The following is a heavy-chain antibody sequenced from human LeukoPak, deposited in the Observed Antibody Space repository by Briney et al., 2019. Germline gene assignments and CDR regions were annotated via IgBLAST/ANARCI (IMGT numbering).Heavy chain of an antibody. V-gene: IGHV1-18*01. CDR3: ARDPGVMVSWNWFVP. J-gene: IGHJ5*02. CDR1: GYTFTSYG. Sequence: ASVKVSCKASGYTFTSYGISWVRQAPGQGLEWMGWISAYNGNTNYAQKLQGRVTITRDTSASTAYMELSSLRSEDTAVYYCARDPGVMVSWNWFVPWGQGTLVTVSS. CDR2: ISAYNGNT. D-gene: IGHD3-10*01.